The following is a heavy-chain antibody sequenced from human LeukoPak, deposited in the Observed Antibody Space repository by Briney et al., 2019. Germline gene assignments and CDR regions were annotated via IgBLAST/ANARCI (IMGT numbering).Heavy chain of an antibody. Sequence: GGSLRLSCAASGFAFRSYGMSWVRQAPGKGLEWVSAISGNGVGTYYADSVKGRFTTSRDNSKNTLYLQMNNLRAEDTAVYYCAKDLAWGLDYWGQGTPVTVSS. V-gene: IGHV3-23*01. CDR3: AKDLAWGLDY. CDR1: GFAFRSYG. J-gene: IGHJ4*02. D-gene: IGHD7-27*01. CDR2: ISGNGVGT.